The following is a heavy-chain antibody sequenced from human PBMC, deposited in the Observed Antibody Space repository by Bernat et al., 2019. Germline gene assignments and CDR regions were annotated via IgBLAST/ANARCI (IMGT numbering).Heavy chain of an antibody. D-gene: IGHD3-22*01. CDR2: IIPILGIA. J-gene: IGHJ4*02. CDR3: ARDYYDSSGYEEGSMPFDY. Sequence: QVQLVQSGAEVKKPGASVKVSCKASGYTFTSYYMHWVRQAPGQGLEWMGRIIPILGIANYAQKFQGRVTITADKSTSTTYMELSSLRSEDTAVYYCARDYYDSSGYEEGSMPFDYWGQGTLVTVSS. V-gene: IGHV1-69*09. CDR1: GYTFTSYY.